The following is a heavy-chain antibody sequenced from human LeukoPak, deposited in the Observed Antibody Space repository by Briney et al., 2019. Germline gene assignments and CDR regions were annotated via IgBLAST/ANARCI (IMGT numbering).Heavy chain of an antibody. CDR1: GFTFSSYG. Sequence: GGSLRLSCAASGFTFSSYGMSWVRQAPAKGLEWVSAIGGRDGSTYYADSVKGRFTISRDNSKNTLYVQMNSLRAEDTAVYYCAKGHYYGSGSLDYWVQGTLVTVSS. V-gene: IGHV3-23*01. D-gene: IGHD3-10*01. CDR2: IGGRDGST. CDR3: AKGHYYGSGSLDY. J-gene: IGHJ4*02.